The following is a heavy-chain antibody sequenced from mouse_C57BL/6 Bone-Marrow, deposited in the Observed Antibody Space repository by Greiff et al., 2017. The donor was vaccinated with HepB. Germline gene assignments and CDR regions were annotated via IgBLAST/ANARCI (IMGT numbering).Heavy chain of an antibody. D-gene: IGHD1-1*01. J-gene: IGHJ4*01. V-gene: IGHV1-7*01. Sequence: VQGVESGAELAKPGASVKLSCKASGYTFTSYWMHWVKQRPGQGLEWIGYINPSSGYTKYNQKFKDKATLTADKSSSTAYMQLSSLTYEDSAVYYCARAPITTPPMDYWGQGTSVTVSS. CDR3: ARAPITTPPMDY. CDR1: GYTFTSYW. CDR2: INPSSGYT.